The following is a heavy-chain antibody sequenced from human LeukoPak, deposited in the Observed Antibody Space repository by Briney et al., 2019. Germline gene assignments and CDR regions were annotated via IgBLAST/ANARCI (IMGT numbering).Heavy chain of an antibody. D-gene: IGHD4/OR15-4a*01. CDR3: TRGLWATSGPRDY. V-gene: IGHV3-49*03. CDR1: GFTFRDYA. J-gene: IGHJ4*02. CDR2: IRNKTYGGTT. Sequence: GGSLRLSCTASGFTFRDYAMNWFRQAPGRGRGWVGFIRNKTYGGTTEYAPSVKGRFTISRDDFESIAYLQMSSLKTEDTAVYYCTRGLWATSGPRDYWGQGTLVTVSS.